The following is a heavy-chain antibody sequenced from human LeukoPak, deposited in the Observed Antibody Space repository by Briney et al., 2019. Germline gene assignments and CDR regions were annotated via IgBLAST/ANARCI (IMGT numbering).Heavy chain of an antibody. J-gene: IGHJ4*02. V-gene: IGHV1-2*02. Sequence: GASVKVSCKASGYTFTGYYMHWVRQAPGQGLEWMGWINPNSGDTNYAQKFQGRVTMTRDTSISTAYMELSRLRSDDTAVYYCARGVAAAGRGDFDYWGQGTLVTVSS. CDR1: GYTFTGYY. CDR2: INPNSGDT. D-gene: IGHD6-13*01. CDR3: ARGVAAAGRGDFDY.